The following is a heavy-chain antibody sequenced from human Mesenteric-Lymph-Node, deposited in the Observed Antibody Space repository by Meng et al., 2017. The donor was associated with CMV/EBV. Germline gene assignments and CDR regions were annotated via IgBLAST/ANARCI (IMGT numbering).Heavy chain of an antibody. CDR2: INSDGSST. J-gene: IGHJ3*02. D-gene: IGHD6-13*01. Sequence: FPFSIYWMHWVRQAPGKGLVWVSRINSDGSSTSYADSVKGRFTISRDNAKNTLYLQMNSLRAEDTAVYYCARAQIISSSWYGDAFDIWGQGTMVTVSS. V-gene: IGHV3-74*01. CDR1: FPFSIYW. CDR3: ARAQIISSSWYGDAFDI.